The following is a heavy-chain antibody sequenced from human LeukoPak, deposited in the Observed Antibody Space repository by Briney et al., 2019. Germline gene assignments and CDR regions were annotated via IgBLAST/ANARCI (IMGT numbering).Heavy chain of an antibody. Sequence: SETLSLTCAVYGGSFSGYYWSWIRQPPGKGLEWIGEINHSGSTNYNRSLKSRVTISVDTSKNQFSLKLSSVTTADTAVYYCARGGGCSGGSCYSRTSYYYYYYMDVWGKGTTVTVSS. CDR3: ARGGGCSGGSCYSRTSYYYYYYMDV. J-gene: IGHJ6*03. CDR2: INHSGST. V-gene: IGHV4-34*01. CDR1: GGSFSGYY. D-gene: IGHD2-15*01.